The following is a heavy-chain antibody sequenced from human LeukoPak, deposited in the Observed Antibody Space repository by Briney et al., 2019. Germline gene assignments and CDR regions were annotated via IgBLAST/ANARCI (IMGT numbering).Heavy chain of an antibody. Sequence: PGGSLRLSCAASGFIFSSYWMHWVRQAPGKGLVWVSRINSDGSSTSYADSVKGRFTISRDNAKNSLYLQMNSLRAEDTAVYYCARSLAKKWLLLQPFDYWGQGTLVTVSS. CDR3: ARSLAKKWLLLQPFDY. J-gene: IGHJ4*02. D-gene: IGHD3-22*01. V-gene: IGHV3-74*01. CDR2: INSDGSST. CDR1: GFIFSSYW.